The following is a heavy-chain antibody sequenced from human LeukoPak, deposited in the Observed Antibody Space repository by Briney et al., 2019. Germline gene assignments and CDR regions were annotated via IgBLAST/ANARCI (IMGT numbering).Heavy chain of an antibody. D-gene: IGHD3-22*01. V-gene: IGHV3-7*01. CDR3: ARDLTMIVVVFGLGYFDY. CDR1: GFTFSSYW. CDR2: IKQDGSEK. J-gene: IGHJ4*02. Sequence: GGSLRLSCAASGFTFSSYWMSWVRQAPGKGLEWVANIKQDGSEKYYVDSVKGRFTISRDNAKNSLYLQMNSLRAEDTAVYYCARDLTMIVVVFGLGYFDYWGQGTLVTVSS.